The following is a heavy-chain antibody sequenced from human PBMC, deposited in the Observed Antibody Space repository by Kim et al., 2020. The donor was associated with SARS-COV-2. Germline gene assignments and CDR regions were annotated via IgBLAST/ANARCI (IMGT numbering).Heavy chain of an antibody. V-gene: IGHV3-23*01. Sequence: GGSLRLSCTASGFTFSSYAMNWVRQAPGKGLEWVSTISGNGDSTYYADSVKGRFTISRDNSKNTLYVQMNSLRAEDTAVYYCAKEQQPVGNWPGKFDYWGQGTLVTVSS. J-gene: IGHJ4*02. D-gene: IGHD6-13*01. CDR3: AKEQQPVGNWPGKFDY. CDR2: ISGNGDST. CDR1: GFTFSSYA.